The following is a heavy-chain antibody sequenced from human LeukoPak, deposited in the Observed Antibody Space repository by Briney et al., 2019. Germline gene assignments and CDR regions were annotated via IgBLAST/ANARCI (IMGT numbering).Heavy chain of an antibody. CDR1: GFTFSSYS. CDR2: ISSISSYI. J-gene: IGHJ4*02. V-gene: IGHV3-21*01. Sequence: GGSLRLSCAASGFTFSSYSMNWVRQAPGKGLEWVSSISSISSYIYYADSVKGRFTISRDNAKNSLYLQMNSLRAEDTAVYYCARESDTAFDYWGQGTLVTVSS. CDR3: ARESDTAFDY. D-gene: IGHD5-18*01.